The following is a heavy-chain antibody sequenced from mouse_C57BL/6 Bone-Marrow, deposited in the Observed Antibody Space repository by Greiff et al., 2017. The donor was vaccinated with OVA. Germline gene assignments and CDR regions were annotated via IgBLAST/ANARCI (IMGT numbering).Heavy chain of an antibody. CDR3: ARHGGSRGLWYFDV. CDR2: ISNGGGST. Sequence: EVMLVESGGGLVQPGGSLKLSCAASGFTFSDYYMYWVRQTPEKRLEWVAYISNGGGSTYYPDTVKGRFTISRDNAKNTLYLQMSRLKSEDTAMYYCARHGGSRGLWYFDVWGTGTTVTVSS. CDR1: GFTFSDYY. D-gene: IGHD1-1*01. V-gene: IGHV5-12*01. J-gene: IGHJ1*03.